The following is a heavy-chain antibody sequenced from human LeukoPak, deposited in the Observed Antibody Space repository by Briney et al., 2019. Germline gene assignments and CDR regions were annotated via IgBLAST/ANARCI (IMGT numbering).Heavy chain of an antibody. D-gene: IGHD5-12*01. CDR2: ISSSGSTI. J-gene: IGHJ4*02. CDR3: ARDPGSGYEEHFDY. V-gene: IGHV3-48*03. Sequence: PGGSLRLSCAASGFTFSSYEMNWVRQAPGKGLEWVSYISSSGSTIYYADSVKGRFTISRDNAKNSLYLQMNSLRAEDTALYYCARDPGSGYEEHFDYWGQGTLVTVSS. CDR1: GFTFSSYE.